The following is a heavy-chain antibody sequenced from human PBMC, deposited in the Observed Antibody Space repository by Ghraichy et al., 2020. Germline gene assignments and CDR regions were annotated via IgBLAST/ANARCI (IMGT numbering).Heavy chain of an antibody. Sequence: ASVKVSCKASGYTFTSYYMHWVRQAPGQGLEWMGIINPSGGSTSYAQKFQGRVTMTRDTSTSTVYMELSSLRSEDTAVYYCAREDHITMVRGVINTSSFDIWGQWTMVTVSS. CDR1: GYTFTSYY. CDR3: AREDHITMVRGVINTSSFDI. CDR2: INPSGGST. D-gene: IGHD3-10*01. V-gene: IGHV1-46*03. J-gene: IGHJ3*02.